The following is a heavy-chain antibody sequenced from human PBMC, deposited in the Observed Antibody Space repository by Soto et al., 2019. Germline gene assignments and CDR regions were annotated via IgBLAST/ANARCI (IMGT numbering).Heavy chain of an antibody. CDR3: ARAEYCSSTSCYLPYYYYYYMDV. CDR1: GYTFTSYD. CDR2: MNPNSGNT. V-gene: IGHV1-8*01. D-gene: IGHD2-2*01. J-gene: IGHJ6*03. Sequence: QVQLVQSGAEVKKPGASVKVSCKASGYTFTSYDINWVRQATGQGLEWMGWMNPNSGNTGYAQKFQGRVTMTRNTSISTAYMELSSLRSEDTAVYYCARAEYCSSTSCYLPYYYYYYMDVWGKGTTVTVSS.